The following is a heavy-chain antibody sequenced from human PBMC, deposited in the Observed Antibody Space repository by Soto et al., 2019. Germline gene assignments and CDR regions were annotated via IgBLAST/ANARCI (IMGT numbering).Heavy chain of an antibody. Sequence: QVQLQESGPGLVKPSQTLSLTCTVSGGSISSGDYYWSWIRQPPGKGLGWIGYIYYSGSTYYNPSLKSRVTISVDASKNQFSLKLRSVTAADTAVYYCVRTEMATVYFDYWGQGTLVTVSS. J-gene: IGHJ4*02. CDR3: VRTEMATVYFDY. CDR1: GGSISSGDYY. CDR2: IYYSGST. V-gene: IGHV4-30-4*01. D-gene: IGHD4-4*01.